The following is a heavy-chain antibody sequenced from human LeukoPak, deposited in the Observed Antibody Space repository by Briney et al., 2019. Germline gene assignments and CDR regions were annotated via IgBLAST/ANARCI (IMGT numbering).Heavy chain of an antibody. D-gene: IGHD6-13*01. CDR3: ARVAGRDRYSSSSYDY. J-gene: IGHJ4*02. CDR1: GYTFTGYY. V-gene: IGHV1-2*02. Sequence: ASVKVSCKAPGYTFTGYYMHWVRQAPGQGLEWMGWINPNSGGTNYAQKFQGRVTMTRDTSISTAYMELSRLRSDDTAVYYCARVAGRDRYSSSSYDYWGQGTLVTVSS. CDR2: INPNSGGT.